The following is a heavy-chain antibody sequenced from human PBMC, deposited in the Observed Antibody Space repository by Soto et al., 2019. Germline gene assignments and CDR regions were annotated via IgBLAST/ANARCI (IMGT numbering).Heavy chain of an antibody. CDR2: IKSKTDGGTT. J-gene: IGHJ1*01. V-gene: IGHV3-15*01. Sequence: EVQLVESGGGLVKPGGSLRLSCAASGFTFSNAWMSWVRQAPGKGLEWVGRIKSKTDGGTTDYAAPVKGRFTISRDDSKNTLYLQMNSLKTEDTAVYYCTTVDGVVVIAKDAEYFQHWGQGTLVTVSS. CDR1: GFTFSNAW. CDR3: TTVDGVVVIAKDAEYFQH. D-gene: IGHD2-21*01.